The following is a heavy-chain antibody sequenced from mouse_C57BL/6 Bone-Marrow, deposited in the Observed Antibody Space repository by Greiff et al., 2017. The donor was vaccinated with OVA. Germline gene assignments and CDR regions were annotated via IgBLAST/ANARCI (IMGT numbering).Heavy chain of an antibody. Sequence: EVHLVESGGGLVQPGGSLKLSCAASGFTFSDYGMAWVRQAPRKGPEWVAFISNLAYSIYYAETVKGRFTISRENANNTLYLEMSILRSDDTAMYYCARHMTYGSSLGWYFDVWGTGTTVTVSS. CDR1: GFTFSDYG. V-gene: IGHV5-15*01. CDR2: ISNLAYSI. D-gene: IGHD1-1*01. J-gene: IGHJ1*03. CDR3: ARHMTYGSSLGWYFDV.